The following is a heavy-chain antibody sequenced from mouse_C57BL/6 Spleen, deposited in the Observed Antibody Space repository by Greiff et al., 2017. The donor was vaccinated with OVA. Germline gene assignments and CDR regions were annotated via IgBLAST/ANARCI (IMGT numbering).Heavy chain of an antibody. CDR1: GYSITSGYY. J-gene: IGHJ2*01. CDR3: ARGIPPGY. V-gene: IGHV3-6*01. Sequence: EVQLQESGPGLVKPSQSLSLTCSVTGYSITSGYYWNWIRQFPGNKLEWMGYISYDGSNNYNPSLKNRISITRDTSKNQFFLKLNSVTTEDTATYYCARGIPPGYWGQGTTLTVSS. CDR2: ISYDGSN.